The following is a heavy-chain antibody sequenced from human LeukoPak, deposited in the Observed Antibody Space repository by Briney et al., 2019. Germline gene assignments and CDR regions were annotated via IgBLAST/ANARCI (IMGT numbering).Heavy chain of an antibody. CDR3: AKKGFGELVIDY. V-gene: IGHV3-23*01. Sequence: GSLRPSCAAFGFTFSRYAMSWVRQAPGKGLEWVSAISGSGGSTYYADSVKGRFTISRDNSKNTLYLQMNSLRAEDTAVYYCAKKGFGELVIDYWGQGTLVTVSS. D-gene: IGHD3-10*01. CDR1: GFTFSRYA. J-gene: IGHJ4*02. CDR2: ISGSGGST.